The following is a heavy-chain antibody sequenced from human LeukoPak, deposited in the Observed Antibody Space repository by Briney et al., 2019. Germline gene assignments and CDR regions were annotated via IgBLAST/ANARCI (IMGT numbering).Heavy chain of an antibody. CDR2: VSGSGGST. CDR3: AKPHYYGSGSYSYYYGMDV. D-gene: IGHD3-10*01. Sequence: GGSLRLSCAASGFTFSSYAMSWVRQAPGEGLECVSAVSGSGGSTYYADSVKGRFTISRDNSKNTMYLQTNSLRAEDTAVYSCAKPHYYGSGSYSYYYGMDVWGKGTAVTVSS. CDR1: GFTFSSYA. V-gene: IGHV3-23*01. J-gene: IGHJ6*04.